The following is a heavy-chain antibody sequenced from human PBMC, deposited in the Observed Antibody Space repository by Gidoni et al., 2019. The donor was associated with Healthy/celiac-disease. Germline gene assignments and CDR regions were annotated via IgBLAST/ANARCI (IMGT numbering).Heavy chain of an antibody. Sequence: QVQLVESGGGLVKPGGSLRLSCAASGFPFSDYYMSWIRQAPGKGLEWVSYISSSSSYTNYADSVKGRFTISRDNAKNSLYLQMNSLRAEDTAVYYCASRDYYGSGVDVWGQGTTVTVSS. V-gene: IGHV3-11*05. J-gene: IGHJ6*02. D-gene: IGHD3-10*01. CDR2: ISSSSSYT. CDR1: GFPFSDYY. CDR3: ASRDYYGSGVDV.